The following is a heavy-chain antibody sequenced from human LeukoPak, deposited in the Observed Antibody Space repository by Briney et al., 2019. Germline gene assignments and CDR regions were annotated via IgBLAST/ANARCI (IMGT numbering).Heavy chain of an antibody. Sequence: PSETLSLTCTVSGGSISSSSYYWGWIRQPPGKGLEWIGSIYYSGSTYYNPSLKSRVTIPVDTSKNQFSLKLSSVTAADTAVYYCARDQNWFDPWGQGTLVTVSS. J-gene: IGHJ5*02. CDR2: IYYSGST. V-gene: IGHV4-39*07. CDR1: GGSISSSSYY. CDR3: ARDQNWFDP.